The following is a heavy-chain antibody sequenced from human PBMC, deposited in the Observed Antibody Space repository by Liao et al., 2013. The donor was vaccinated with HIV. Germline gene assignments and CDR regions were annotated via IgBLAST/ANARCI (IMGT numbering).Heavy chain of an antibody. V-gene: IGHV4-61*02. CDR2: IYTSGST. CDR3: AREVITFGGVIVIYFDY. D-gene: IGHD3-16*02. J-gene: IGHJ4*02. Sequence: QVQLQESGPGLVKPSQTLSLTCTVSGGSISSGSYYWSWIRQPAGKGLEWIGRIYTSGSTNYNPSLKSRVTISVDTSKSQFSLKLTSVTAADTAVYYCAREVITFGGVIVIYFDYWGQGTLVTVSS. CDR1: GGSISSGSYY.